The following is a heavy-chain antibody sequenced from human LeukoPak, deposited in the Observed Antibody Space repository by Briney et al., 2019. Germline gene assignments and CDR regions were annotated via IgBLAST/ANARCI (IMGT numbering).Heavy chain of an antibody. CDR1: GYTFTSYD. CDR2: MNPNSGNT. J-gene: IGHJ5*02. Sequence: ASVKVSCKAFGYTFTSYDINWVRQATGQGLEWMGWMNPNSGNTGYAQKFRGRVTITRNTSISTAYMELSSLRSEDTAVYYCARDVDGWFDPWGQGTLVTVSS. V-gene: IGHV1-8*01. CDR3: ARDVDGWFDP. D-gene: IGHD3/OR15-3a*01.